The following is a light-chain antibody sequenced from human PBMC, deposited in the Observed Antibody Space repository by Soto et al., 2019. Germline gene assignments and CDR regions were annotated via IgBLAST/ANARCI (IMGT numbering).Light chain of an antibody. J-gene: IGKJ4*01. CDR2: AAS. V-gene: IGKV3-20*01. CDR3: QQYASSPLT. Sequence: EIVLTQSPGTLSLSSGERATLSCRASQSVRSNYLAWYQQKPGQAPSLLIYAASSRATGLPGRFGGSGSGTDFPLTISRLEPEDVAVYYCQQYASSPLTFGGGTKVEIK. CDR1: QSVRSNY.